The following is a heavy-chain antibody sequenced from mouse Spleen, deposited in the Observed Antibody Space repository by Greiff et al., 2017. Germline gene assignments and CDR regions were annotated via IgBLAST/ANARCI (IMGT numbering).Heavy chain of an antibody. CDR1: GFTFSSYY. J-gene: IGHJ4*01. D-gene: IGHD2-14*01. CDR2: ISSGGGST. CDR3: ARDGGYDDAMDY. Sequence: EVQRVESGGGLVKLGGSLKLSCAASGFTFSSYYMSWVRQTPEKRLEWVATISSGGGSTYYPDSVKGRFTISRDNAKNTLYLQMSSLNSEDTAVYYCARDGGYDDAMDYWGQGTSVTVSS. V-gene: IGHV5-12-1*01.